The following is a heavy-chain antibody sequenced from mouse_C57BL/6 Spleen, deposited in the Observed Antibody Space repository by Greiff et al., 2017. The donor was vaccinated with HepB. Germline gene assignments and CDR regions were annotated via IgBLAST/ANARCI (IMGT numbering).Heavy chain of an antibody. V-gene: IGHV1-7*01. CDR2: INPSSGYT. Sequence: VQVVESGAELAKPGASVKLSCKASGYTFTSYWMHWVKQRPGQGLEWIGYINPSSGYTKYNQKFKDKATLTADKSSSTAYMQLSSLTYEDSAVYYCAEIYYDYLDYWGQGTTLTVSS. CDR1: GYTFTSYW. J-gene: IGHJ2*01. CDR3: AEIYYDYLDY. D-gene: IGHD2-4*01.